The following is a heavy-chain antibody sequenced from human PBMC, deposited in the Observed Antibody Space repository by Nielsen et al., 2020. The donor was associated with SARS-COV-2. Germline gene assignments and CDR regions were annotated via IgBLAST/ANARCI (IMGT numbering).Heavy chain of an antibody. Sequence: GESLKISCAASGFTFSTYWMHWVRQAPGKGLVWVSRLNSDGSTTTYADSVKGRFTISRDNSRNTLYLQMNSLRVEDTSVYYCVKWVELDFGYYYYGMDVWGQGTTVTVSS. CDR3: VKWVELDFGYYYYGMDV. CDR1: GFTFSTYW. CDR2: LNSDGSTT. J-gene: IGHJ6*02. D-gene: IGHD1-26*01. V-gene: IGHV3-74*01.